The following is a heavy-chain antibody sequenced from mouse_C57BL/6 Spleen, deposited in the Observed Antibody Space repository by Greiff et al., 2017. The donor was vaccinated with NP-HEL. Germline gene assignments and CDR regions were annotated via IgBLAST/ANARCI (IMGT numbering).Heavy chain of an antibody. V-gene: IGHV5-4*03. D-gene: IGHD4-1*01. CDR3: ARAHNWGYFDY. J-gene: IGHJ2*01. CDR2: ISDGGSYT. Sequence: EVKLMESGGGLVKPGGSLKLSCAASGFTLSSYAMSWVRQTPEKRLEWVATISDGGSYTYYPDNVKGRFTISRDNAKNNLYLQMSHLKSEDTAMYYCARAHNWGYFDYWGQGTTLTVSS. CDR1: GFTLSSYA.